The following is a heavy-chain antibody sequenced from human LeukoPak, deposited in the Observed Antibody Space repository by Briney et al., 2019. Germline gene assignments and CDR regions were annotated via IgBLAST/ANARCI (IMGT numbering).Heavy chain of an antibody. V-gene: IGHV1-18*01. CDR3: ARDVSRRDRRDSNSFFFYDYFMDV. Sequence: ASVKVSCKASGYTFNSFGISWVRQAPGQGLEWMGWISADNGDTSNAQKVQGRMTMTTETSTTTAFMELRSLRLDDTAVYYCARDVSRRDRRDSNSFFFYDYFMDVWGKGTTVTVSS. CDR2: ISADNGDT. D-gene: IGHD4-23*01. CDR1: GYTFNSFG. J-gene: IGHJ6*03.